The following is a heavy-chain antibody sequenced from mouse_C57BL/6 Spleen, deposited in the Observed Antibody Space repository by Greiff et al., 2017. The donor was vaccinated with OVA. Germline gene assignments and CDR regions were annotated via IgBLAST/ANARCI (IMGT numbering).Heavy chain of an antibody. V-gene: IGHV5-17*01. CDR1: GFTFSDYG. CDR3: ATYYSNYGFDY. Sequence: EVQRVESGGGLVKPGGSLKLSCAASGFTFSDYGLHWVRQAPEKGLEWVAYISSGSSTIYYADTVKGRFTNSRDNAKNTLFLQMTSLRSEDTAMYYCATYYSNYGFDYWGQGTTLTVSS. D-gene: IGHD2-5*01. CDR2: ISSGSSTI. J-gene: IGHJ2*01.